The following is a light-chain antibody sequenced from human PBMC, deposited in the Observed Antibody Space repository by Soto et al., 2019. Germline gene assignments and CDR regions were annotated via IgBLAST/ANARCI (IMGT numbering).Light chain of an antibody. CDR2: KAS. J-gene: IGKJ1*01. Sequence: DIPMTQSPSTLSASVGDRVNITCRASQSIDKWVDRYQQKPGKAPKLLIWKASLLQSGDPSRFSGRGSGTESTLTISSLQPDDVGSHFCQQYNKFSWTFGQGTKVEIK. CDR3: QQYNKFSWT. CDR1: QSIDKW. V-gene: IGKV1-5*03.